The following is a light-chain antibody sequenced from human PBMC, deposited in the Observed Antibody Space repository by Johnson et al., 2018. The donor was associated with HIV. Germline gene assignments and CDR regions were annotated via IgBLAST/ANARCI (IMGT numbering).Light chain of an antibody. J-gene: IGLJ1*01. CDR2: ENN. Sequence: QSVLTQPPSVSAAPGQKVTISCSGSSSNSGNNYVSWYQQLPGTAPKLLIYENNKRPSGIPDRFSGSKSGTSATLGITGLQTGDEADYYCGTWDSSLCAYVSGTGTKVTVL. V-gene: IGLV1-51*02. CDR3: GTWDSSLCAYV. CDR1: SSNSGNNY.